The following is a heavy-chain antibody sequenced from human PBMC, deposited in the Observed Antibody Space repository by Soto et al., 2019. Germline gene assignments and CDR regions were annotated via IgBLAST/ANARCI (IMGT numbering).Heavy chain of an antibody. V-gene: IGHV4-39*02. CDR3: ARERPLLLVPAASFFDY. CDR1: GGSISSSSYY. J-gene: IGHJ4*02. Sequence: PSETLSLTCTVSGGSISSSSYYWGWIRQPPGKGLEWIGSIYYSGSTYYNPSLKSRVTISVDTSKNQFSLKLSSVTAADTAVYYCARERPLLLVPAASFFDYWGQGTLVTVSS. CDR2: IYYSGST. D-gene: IGHD2-2*01.